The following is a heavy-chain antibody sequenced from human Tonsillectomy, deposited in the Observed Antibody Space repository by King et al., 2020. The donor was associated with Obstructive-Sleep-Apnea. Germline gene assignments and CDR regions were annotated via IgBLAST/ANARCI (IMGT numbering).Heavy chain of an antibody. D-gene: IGHD3-3*01. V-gene: IGHV5-51*01. CDR2: IYPGDSDT. Sequence: VQLVESGAEVKKPGESLKISCKGSGYSFTSYWIGWVRQMPGKGLEWMGIIYPGDSDTRYSPSFQGQVTISADKSISTAYLQWSSLKASDTAMYYCACKKYDFWSGYSGWFDPWGQGTLVTVSS. CDR1: GYSFTSYW. J-gene: IGHJ5*02. CDR3: ACKKYDFWSGYSGWFDP.